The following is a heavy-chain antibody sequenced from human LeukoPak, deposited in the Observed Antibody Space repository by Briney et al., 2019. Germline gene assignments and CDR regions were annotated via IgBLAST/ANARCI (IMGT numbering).Heavy chain of an antibody. J-gene: IGHJ5*02. CDR3: ARGTMMVGP. Sequence: SETLSLTCIVSGGSIGSYYWSWIRQPPGKGLEWIGYINYSGTTNYNPSLKSRVSISIDTSKNQFSLKLSSVTAADTAVYYCARGTMMVGPWGQGTQVTVSS. CDR2: INYSGTT. D-gene: IGHD3-22*01. CDR1: GGSIGSYY. V-gene: IGHV4-59*01.